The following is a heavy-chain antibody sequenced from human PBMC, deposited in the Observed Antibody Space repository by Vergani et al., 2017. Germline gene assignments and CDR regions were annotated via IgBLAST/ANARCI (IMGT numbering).Heavy chain of an antibody. J-gene: IGHJ3*02. CDR3: APVEYSSSSGAFDI. CDR2: IFSNDEK. Sequence: QVTLKESGPVLVKPTETLTLTCTVSGFSLSNARMGVSWIRQPPGKALEWLAHIFSNDEKSYSTSLKSRLTITKDTSKSQLVLTMTNMDPVDTATYYCAPVEYSSSSGAFDIWGQGTMVTVSS. CDR1: GFSLSNARMG. V-gene: IGHV2-26*01. D-gene: IGHD6-6*01.